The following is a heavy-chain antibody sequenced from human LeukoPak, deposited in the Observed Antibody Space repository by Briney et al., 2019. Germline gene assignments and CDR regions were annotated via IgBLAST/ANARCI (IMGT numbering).Heavy chain of an antibody. Sequence: PGGSLRLSCAASGFTFDDYAMHWVRQAPGKGLEWVSGISWNSGSIGYADSVKGRFTISRDNAKNSLYLQMNSLRAEDTALYYCAKGLRGASVDYYYGMDVWGQGTTVTVSS. D-gene: IGHD3-10*01. CDR2: ISWNSGSI. CDR1: GFTFDDYA. CDR3: AKGLRGASVDYYYGMDV. V-gene: IGHV3-9*01. J-gene: IGHJ6*02.